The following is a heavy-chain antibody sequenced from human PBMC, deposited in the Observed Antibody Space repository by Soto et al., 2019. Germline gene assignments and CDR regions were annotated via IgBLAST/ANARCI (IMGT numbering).Heavy chain of an antibody. Sequence: XXSLRLSFAASGFTFSDYYMRWIPQAPGKGLEWLSYISSSGSTIYYAASVTGRFTISRDNAKNSLYLQMNSLRAEDTAVYYCAREPRYESERDYFDYWGQGTLVTVSS. D-gene: IGHD5-12*01. J-gene: IGHJ4*02. CDR3: AREPRYESERDYFDY. V-gene: IGHV3-11*01. CDR2: ISSSGSTI. CDR1: GFTFSDYY.